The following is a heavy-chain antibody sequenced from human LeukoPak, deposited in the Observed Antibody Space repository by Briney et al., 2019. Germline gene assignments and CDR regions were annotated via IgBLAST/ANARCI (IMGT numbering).Heavy chain of an antibody. V-gene: IGHV3-23*01. CDR2: VNSGGTST. J-gene: IGHJ4*02. Sequence: GGSLRLSCAASGFTFSIYAMSWVRQAPGKGLEWVSGVNSGGTSTYYADSVKGRFTISWDNAKKSLYLEMNTLRAEDTAIYYCACPYRSRFDYWGQGTLVTVSS. CDR1: GFTFSIYA. CDR3: ACPYRSRFDY. D-gene: IGHD6-13*01.